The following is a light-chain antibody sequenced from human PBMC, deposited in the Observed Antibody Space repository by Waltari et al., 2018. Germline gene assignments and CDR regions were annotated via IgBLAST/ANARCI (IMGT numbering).Light chain of an antibody. J-gene: IGKJ1*01. CDR2: WAS. CDR3: QQYYSTPWT. V-gene: IGKV4-1*01. Sequence: DIVMTQSPDSLAVSLGERATINCTSSQSVLYSYNNKNYLVWYQQKPGQPPKLLIYWASTRESGVPDRVSGSGSGTDFTLTISSLQAEDVAVYYCQQYYSTPWTFGQGTKVEIK. CDR1: QSVLYSYNNKNY.